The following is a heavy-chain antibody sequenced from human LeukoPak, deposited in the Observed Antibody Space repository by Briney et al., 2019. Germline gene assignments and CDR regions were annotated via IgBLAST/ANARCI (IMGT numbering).Heavy chain of an antibody. CDR1: GFTFSSYA. V-gene: IGHV3-43*02. CDR2: ISWGGGST. J-gene: IGHJ4*02. Sequence: QPGGNVRLSCAASGFTFSSYAMSWLRQAQGQGREGVSLISWGGGSTYYAVHVRGRYTISRDNSNNSLYLQMNSLRTEDTALYYCAKDVGGPMYGGKSSGVDYWGQGALVTVSS. D-gene: IGHD4-23*01. CDR3: AKDVGGPMYGGKSSGVDY.